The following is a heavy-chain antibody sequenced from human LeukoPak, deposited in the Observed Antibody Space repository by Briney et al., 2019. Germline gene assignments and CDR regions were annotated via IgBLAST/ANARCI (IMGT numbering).Heavy chain of an antibody. CDR3: ATRSPYYYGSGSYHFDY. D-gene: IGHD3-10*01. CDR2: ISGSGGNT. Sequence: GGSLRLSCAASGLSFNTYGMSWVRQIPGKGLEWVSTISGSGGNTYYADSVKGRFTISRDNSKNTLYLQMNSLRAEDTAVYYCATRSPYYYGSGSYHFDYWGQGTLVTVSS. J-gene: IGHJ4*02. V-gene: IGHV3-23*01. CDR1: GLSFNTYG.